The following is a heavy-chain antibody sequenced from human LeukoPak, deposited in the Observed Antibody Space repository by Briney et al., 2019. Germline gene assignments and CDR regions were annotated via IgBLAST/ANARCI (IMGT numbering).Heavy chain of an antibody. D-gene: IGHD1-26*01. V-gene: IGHV3-30*14. CDR2: MSNDGRNE. CDR3: ARGNVVGATRPFDY. Sequence: HPGGSLRLSCAASGFSFSSYAMHWVRQAPGKGLEWVAVMSNDGRNEHYANSVKGRFTISRDNSKNTLFLQMGSLRAEDMAVYYCARGNVVGATRPFDYWGQGTLVTVSS. J-gene: IGHJ4*02. CDR1: GFSFSSYA.